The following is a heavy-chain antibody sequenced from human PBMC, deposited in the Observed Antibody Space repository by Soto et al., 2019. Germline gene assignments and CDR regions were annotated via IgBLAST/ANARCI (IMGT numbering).Heavy chain of an antibody. V-gene: IGHV4-34*01. J-gene: IGHJ6*03. CDR2: INHSGST. CDR1: GGSFSGYY. D-gene: IGHD6-6*01. CDR3: AKVFHPPIPGEYSNAQLKFSYYYMDV. Sequence: SETLSLTCAVYGGSFSGYYWSWIRQPPGKGLEWIGEINHSGSTNYNPSLKSRVTISVDTSKNQFSLKLSSVTAEDTAVYYCAKVFHPPIPGEYSNAQLKFSYYYMDVWGKGTTVTVSS.